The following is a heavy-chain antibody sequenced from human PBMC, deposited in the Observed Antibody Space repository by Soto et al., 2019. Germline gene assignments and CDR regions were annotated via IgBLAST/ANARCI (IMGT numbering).Heavy chain of an antibody. D-gene: IGHD3-3*01. CDR3: ARWGGITIFGVPNWFDP. V-gene: IGHV4-39*01. J-gene: IGHJ5*02. Sequence: SETLSLTCTVSGGSISSSSYYWGWIRQPPGKGLEWIGSIYYSGSTYYNPSLKSRVTISVDTSKNQFSLKLSSVTAADTAVYYCARWGGITIFGVPNWFDPWGQGTLVTVSS. CDR1: GGSISSSSYY. CDR2: IYYSGST.